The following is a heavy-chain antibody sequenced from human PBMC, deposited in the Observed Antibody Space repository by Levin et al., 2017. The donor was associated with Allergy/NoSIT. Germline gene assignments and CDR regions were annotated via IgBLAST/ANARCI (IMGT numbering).Heavy chain of an antibody. CDR1: GFTFSSFA. CDR3: ARGVDMASRRDNLDH. CDR2: IWFDGSIE. V-gene: IGHV3-33*01. D-gene: IGHD6-6*01. Sequence: GESLKISCAASGFTFSSFAMHWVRQAPGKGLEWVAIIWFDGSIEYYLDSVKGRFTISRDNSKNTQYLQMNSLRAEDTARYSCARGVDMASRRDNLDHWGQGTLVTVSS. J-gene: IGHJ4*02.